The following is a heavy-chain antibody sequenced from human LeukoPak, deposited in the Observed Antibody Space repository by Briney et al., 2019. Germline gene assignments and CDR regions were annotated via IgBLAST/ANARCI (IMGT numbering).Heavy chain of an antibody. J-gene: IGHJ4*02. Sequence: GGSLRLSCAASGFTFSNAWMSWVRQAPGKGLEWVANVKQDGTEKFYVDSVKGRFTISRDNGKNSLYLQMNSLRVEDTAIYYCARAGGTSWADYWGQGTLVTVSS. CDR1: GFTFSNAW. D-gene: IGHD6-13*01. V-gene: IGHV3-7*01. CDR2: VKQDGTEK. CDR3: ARAGGTSWADY.